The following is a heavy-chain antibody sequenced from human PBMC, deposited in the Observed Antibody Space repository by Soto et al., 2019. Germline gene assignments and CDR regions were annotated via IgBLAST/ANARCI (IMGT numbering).Heavy chain of an antibody. J-gene: IGHJ6*02. CDR2: IYYSGST. V-gene: IGHV4-59*01. CDR1: GGSISSYY. D-gene: IGHD6-6*01. CDR3: AKDGAKYSSSSGLYYYYYGMDV. Sequence: PSETLSITCTVSGGSISSYYWSWIRQPPGKGLEWIGYIYYSGSTNYNPSLKSRVTISVDTSKNQFSLKLSSVTAADTAVYYCAKDGAKYSSSSGLYYYYYGMDVWGQGTTVTVSS.